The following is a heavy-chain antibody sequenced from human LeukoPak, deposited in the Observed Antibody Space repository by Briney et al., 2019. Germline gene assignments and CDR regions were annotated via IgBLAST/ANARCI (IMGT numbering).Heavy chain of an antibody. Sequence: PGGSLRLSCAASGFTFSSYEMNWVRQAPGKGLEWVSYISSSGSSIYYADSVKGRFTISRDNAKNSQYLQMNSLRAEDTAVYYCARATVGFEYWGQGTLVTVSS. J-gene: IGHJ4*02. CDR1: GFTFSSYE. D-gene: IGHD3-3*01. CDR2: ISSSGSSI. CDR3: ARATVGFEY. V-gene: IGHV3-48*03.